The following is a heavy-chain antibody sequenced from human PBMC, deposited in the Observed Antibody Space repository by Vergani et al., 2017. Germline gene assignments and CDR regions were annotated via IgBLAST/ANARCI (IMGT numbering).Heavy chain of an antibody. D-gene: IGHD2-15*01. CDR1: GFTFSSYS. CDR3: AKDLFTLLDY. J-gene: IGHJ4*02. V-gene: IGHV3-21*01. CDR2: ISSSSSYI. Sequence: EVQLVESGGGLVKPGGSLRLSCAASGFTFSSYSMNWVRQAPGKGLEWVSSISSSSSYIYYADSVKGRFTISRDNAKNSLYLQMNSLRAEDTAVYYCAKDLFTLLDYWGQGTLVTVSS.